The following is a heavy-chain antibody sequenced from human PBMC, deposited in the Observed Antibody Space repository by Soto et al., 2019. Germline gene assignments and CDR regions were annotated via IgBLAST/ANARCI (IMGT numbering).Heavy chain of an antibody. CDR2: IDWDDDK. Sequence: WIRQPPGKALEWLALIDWDDDKYYSTSLKTRLTISKDTSKNQVVLTMTNMDPVDTATYYCARILDSYYGMDVWGQGTTVT. CDR3: ARILDSYYGMDV. V-gene: IGHV2-70*01. J-gene: IGHJ6*02.